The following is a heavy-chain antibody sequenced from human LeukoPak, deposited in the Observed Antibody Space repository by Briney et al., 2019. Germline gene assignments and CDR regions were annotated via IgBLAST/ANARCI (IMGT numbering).Heavy chain of an antibody. D-gene: IGHD3-3*01. CDR3: AKGNDFWSGYCFDY. Sequence: PGGSLRLSCAASGLSFSSCAMSWVRQAPGKGLEWVSAISGSGGSTCYADSVKGRFTISRDNSKNTLYLQMNSLRAEDTAVYYCAKGNDFWSGYCFDYWGQGTLVTVSS. CDR2: ISGSGGST. V-gene: IGHV3-23*01. CDR1: GLSFSSCA. J-gene: IGHJ4*02.